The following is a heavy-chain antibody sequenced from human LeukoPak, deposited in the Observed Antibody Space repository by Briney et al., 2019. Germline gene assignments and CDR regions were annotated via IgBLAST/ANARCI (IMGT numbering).Heavy chain of an antibody. CDR3: AKDDCGGNSGQFDY. D-gene: IGHD4-23*01. Sequence: GGSLRLSCAASGFTFSSYWMHWVRQAPGKGLVWVSRINTDGRSTNYADSVKGRFTISRDNSKNTLYLRMNSLRAEDTAVYYCAKDDCGGNSGQFDYWGQGTLVTVSS. J-gene: IGHJ4*02. V-gene: IGHV3-74*01. CDR2: INTDGRST. CDR1: GFTFSSYW.